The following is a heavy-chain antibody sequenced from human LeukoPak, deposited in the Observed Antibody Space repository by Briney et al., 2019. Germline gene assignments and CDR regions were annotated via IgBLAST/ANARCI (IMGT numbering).Heavy chain of an antibody. J-gene: IGHJ3*02. Sequence: SGGSLRLSCAASGFTFSSYGMHWVRQAPGKGLEWVAFIRYDGSNKYYADSVKGRFTISRDNSKNMLYLQLSSLRAEDTAVYYCARDQWPIDTSDIWGQGTMVTVSS. D-gene: IGHD6-19*01. CDR1: GFTFSSYG. V-gene: IGHV3-30*02. CDR3: ARDQWPIDTSDI. CDR2: IRYDGSNK.